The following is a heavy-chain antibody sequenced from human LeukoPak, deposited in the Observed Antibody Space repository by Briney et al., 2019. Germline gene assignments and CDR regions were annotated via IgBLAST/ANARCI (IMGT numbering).Heavy chain of an antibody. V-gene: IGHV3-30-3*01. J-gene: IGHJ3*02. Sequence: PGGSLRLSCAASGFTFRSYWMSWVRQAPGKGLEWVAVISYDGSNKYYADSVKGRFTISRDNSKNTLYLQMNSLRAEDTAVYYCARDISSGCYFGAFDIWGQGTMVTVSS. D-gene: IGHD3-22*01. CDR1: GFTFRSYW. CDR2: ISYDGSNK. CDR3: ARDISSGCYFGAFDI.